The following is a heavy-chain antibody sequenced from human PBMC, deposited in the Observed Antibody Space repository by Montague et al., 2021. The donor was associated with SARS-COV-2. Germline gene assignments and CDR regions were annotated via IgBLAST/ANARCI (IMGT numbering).Heavy chain of an antibody. CDR1: GDSVSSNSAA. CDR3: ARDGGLYSSSWYLGYFDY. CDR2: TYYRSKWYN. V-gene: IGHV6-1*01. J-gene: IGHJ4*02. D-gene: IGHD6-13*01. Sequence: CAISGDSVSSNSAAWNWIRQSPSRGLEWLGRTYYRSKWYNDYAVSVKSRITINPDTSKNQFSLQLNSVTPEDTAVYYCARDGGLYSSSWYLGYFDYWGQRTLVTVSS.